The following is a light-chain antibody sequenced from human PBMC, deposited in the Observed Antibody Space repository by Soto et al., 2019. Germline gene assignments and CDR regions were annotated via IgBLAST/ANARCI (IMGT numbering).Light chain of an antibody. CDR1: QAISTW. CDR3: QQANSLPRT. Sequence: DIQMTQSPSSVSASVGDRVTITCRASQAISTWLAWYQQKPGKAPKLLIYAASNLQTGVPSRFSGSGSGTEFTLTISSLQPEDFATYYCQQANSLPRTFGQGTKVEIK. J-gene: IGKJ1*01. V-gene: IGKV1D-12*01. CDR2: AAS.